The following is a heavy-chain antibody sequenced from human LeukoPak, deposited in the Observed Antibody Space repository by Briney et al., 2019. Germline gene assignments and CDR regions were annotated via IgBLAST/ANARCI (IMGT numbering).Heavy chain of an antibody. CDR1: GFTFSSYS. V-gene: IGHV3-48*01. Sequence: TGGSLRLSCAASGFTFSSYSFNWVRQTPGKGLEWVSYISGSSSTIYYADSVKGRFTISRDNAKNSLYLQMNSLRAEDTAVYYCARAGYCSGGSCIRSFDPWGQGTLVTVSS. CDR2: ISGSSSTI. D-gene: IGHD2-15*01. J-gene: IGHJ5*02. CDR3: ARAGYCSGGSCIRSFDP.